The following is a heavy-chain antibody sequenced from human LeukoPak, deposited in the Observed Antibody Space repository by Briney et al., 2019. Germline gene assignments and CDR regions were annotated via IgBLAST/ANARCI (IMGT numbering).Heavy chain of an antibody. J-gene: IGHJ4*02. V-gene: IGHV3-30-3*01. CDR1: GFTFRSHA. Sequence: GGSLRLSCAASGFTFRSHAMHWVRQAPGKGLDWVAVISYDGSNKYYADPVKGRFTISRDNSKNTLYLQMNSLRAEDTAVYYCARSAVPAAMPDDSWGQGTLVTVSS. D-gene: IGHD2-2*01. CDR2: ISYDGSNK. CDR3: ARSAVPAAMPDDS.